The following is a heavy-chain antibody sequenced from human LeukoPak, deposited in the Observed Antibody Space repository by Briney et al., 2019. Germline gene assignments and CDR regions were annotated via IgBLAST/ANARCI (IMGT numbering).Heavy chain of an antibody. J-gene: IGHJ6*02. CDR3: SLARSEYHYGMDV. V-gene: IGHV6-1*01. Sequence: SQTLSLTCAISGDSASSISVAWNWIRQSPSRGLEWLGRTYYRSKWYYEYAVSVKSRINISPDTSKNQFSLQLTSVTPEDTAVYYCSLARSEYHYGMDVWGQGTTVTVSS. CDR1: GDSASSISVA. CDR2: TYYRSKWYY.